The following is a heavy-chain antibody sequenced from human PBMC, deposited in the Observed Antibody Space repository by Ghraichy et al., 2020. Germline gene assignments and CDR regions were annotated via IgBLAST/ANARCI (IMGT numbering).Heavy chain of an antibody. CDR2: ISGSGGST. CDR3: AKDGLVVAAHYYGMDV. Sequence: GGSLRLSCAASGFTFSSYAMSWVRQAPGKGLEWVSAISGSGGSTYYADSVKGRFTISRDNSKNTLYLQMNSLRAEDTAVYYCAKDGLVVAAHYYGMDVWGPGTPVTVSS. D-gene: IGHD2-15*01. J-gene: IGHJ6*02. V-gene: IGHV3-23*01. CDR1: GFTFSSYA.